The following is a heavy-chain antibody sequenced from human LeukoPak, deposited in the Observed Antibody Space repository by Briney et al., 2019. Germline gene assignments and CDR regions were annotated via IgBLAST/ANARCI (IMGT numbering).Heavy chain of an antibody. Sequence: SETLSLTCTVSGGSISSHYWSWLQQPPGKGLEWIGYISYSGSTNYNPSLKSGVTISVDTPKNQFSLQLNSVTHEDTAVYYCTGGGLVRGLLHWFDPWGQGTLVTVSS. D-gene: IGHD3-10*01. CDR2: ISYSGST. CDR3: TGGGLVRGLLHWFDP. CDR1: GGSISSHY. V-gene: IGHV4-59*11. J-gene: IGHJ5*02.